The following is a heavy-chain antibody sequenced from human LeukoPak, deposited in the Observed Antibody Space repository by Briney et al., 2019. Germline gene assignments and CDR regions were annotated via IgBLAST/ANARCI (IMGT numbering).Heavy chain of an antibody. CDR1: GFTFSAYW. V-gene: IGHV3-74*01. D-gene: IGHD6-6*01. CDR3: ARRSAARDAFDI. J-gene: IGHJ3*02. Sequence: TGGSLRLSCAASGFTFSAYWMHWVRHVPGKGLVWVSRINNDGTATFFADSVKGRFTISRDNAKNTLYLQMNSLRAEDTAAYYCARRSAARDAFDIWGQGTMVTVSS. CDR2: INNDGTAT.